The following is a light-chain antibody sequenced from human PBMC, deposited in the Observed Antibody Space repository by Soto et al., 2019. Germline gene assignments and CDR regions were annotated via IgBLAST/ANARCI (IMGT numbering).Light chain of an antibody. Sequence: EIVLTQSPGTLSLSPGERATLSCRASQSVSSSYLVWHQQKPGQAPRLLIYDASNRATGIPARFSGSGSGTDFTLTISSLEPEDFAVYYCQQRSNWPPRTFGQGTKVDIK. V-gene: IGKV3D-20*02. CDR1: QSVSSSY. J-gene: IGKJ1*01. CDR2: DAS. CDR3: QQRSNWPPRT.